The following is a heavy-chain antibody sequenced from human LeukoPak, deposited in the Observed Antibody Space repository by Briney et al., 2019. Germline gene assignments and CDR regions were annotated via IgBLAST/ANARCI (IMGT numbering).Heavy chain of an antibody. D-gene: IGHD3-22*01. J-gene: IGHJ4*02. Sequence: GGSLRLSCTASGFTFSTYAMNWVRQAPGKGLEWVSTISGGGGSAYYADSVKGRFTISRDNSKNTLYLQMNSLRAEDTAVYYCARDRYYYDSSARYFDYWGQGTLVTVSS. CDR3: ARDRYYYDSSARYFDY. CDR2: ISGGGGSA. CDR1: GFTFSTYA. V-gene: IGHV3-23*01.